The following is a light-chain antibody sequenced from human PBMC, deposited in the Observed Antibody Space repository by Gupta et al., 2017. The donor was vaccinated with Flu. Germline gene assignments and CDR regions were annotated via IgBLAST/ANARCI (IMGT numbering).Light chain of an antibody. V-gene: IGKV1-39*01. CDR3: QQSYSTPLT. CDR2: AAS. CDR1: QSISSY. J-gene: IGKJ3*01. Sequence: IPMTPSPSSLSASVGDRVTITCRASQSISSYLNWYQQKPGKAPKLLIYAASSLQSGVPSRFSGSGSGTDFTLTISSLQPEDFATYYCQQSYSTPLTFGPGTKVDIK.